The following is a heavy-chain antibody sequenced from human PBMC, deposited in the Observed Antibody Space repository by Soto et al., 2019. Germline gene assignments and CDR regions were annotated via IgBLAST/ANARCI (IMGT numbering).Heavy chain of an antibody. CDR2: IYWDDDK. CDR3: IQSRCGGDCLHSYAYYYYYGMDV. V-gene: IGHV2-5*02. CDR1: AFSLSTGGVG. Sequence: QITLKESGPTLVKPTQTLTLTCTFSAFSLSTGGVGVGWIRQPPGKALEWLALIYWDDDKRYSPSLRSRLTITKDTSKKQVVLTMTNMDPVDTATYYCIQSRCGGDCLHSYAYYYYYGMDVWGQGTTVTVSS. D-gene: IGHD2-21*02. J-gene: IGHJ6*02.